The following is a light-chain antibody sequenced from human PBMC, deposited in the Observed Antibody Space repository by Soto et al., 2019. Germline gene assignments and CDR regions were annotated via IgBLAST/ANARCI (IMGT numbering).Light chain of an antibody. CDR2: EVS. V-gene: IGLV2-14*01. Sequence: QSALTQPASVSGSPGQSITISCTGTSNNVGGYKYVSWYQQHPGKAPKLMIYEVSNRPSGVSHRFSGSKSGNTASLTISGLQAEDEADYYCSSYTSSTSVVFGGGTQLTVL. J-gene: IGLJ2*01. CDR1: SNNVGGYKY. CDR3: SSYTSSTSVV.